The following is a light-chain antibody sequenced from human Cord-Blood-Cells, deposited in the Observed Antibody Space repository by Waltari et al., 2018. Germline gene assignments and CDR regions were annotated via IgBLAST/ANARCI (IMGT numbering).Light chain of an antibody. V-gene: IGLV1-47*01. Sequence: QSVLTPPPSASATPGHRVTLSCSGSSPNIRLNYVSWYQQLPGTAPKLLIYRNNQRPSGVPDRFSGSKSGTSASLAISGLRSEDEADYYCAAWDDSLSGWVFGGGTKLTVL. CDR2: RNN. CDR3: AAWDDSLSGWV. J-gene: IGLJ3*02. CDR1: SPNIRLNY.